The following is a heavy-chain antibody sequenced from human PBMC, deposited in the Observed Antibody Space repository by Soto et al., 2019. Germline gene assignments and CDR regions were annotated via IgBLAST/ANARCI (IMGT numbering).Heavy chain of an antibody. V-gene: IGHV1-3*01. CDR1: GYTFTSYA. J-gene: IGHJ6*02. CDR2: INAGNGNT. Sequence: ASVKVSCKASGYTFTSYAMHWVRQAPGQRLEWMGWINAGNGNTKYSQKFQGRVTITRDTSASTAYMELSSLRSEDTAVYYCAREGGLEPRVNHYYGMDVWGQGTTVTVSS. CDR3: AREGGLEPRVNHYYGMDV. D-gene: IGHD1-1*01.